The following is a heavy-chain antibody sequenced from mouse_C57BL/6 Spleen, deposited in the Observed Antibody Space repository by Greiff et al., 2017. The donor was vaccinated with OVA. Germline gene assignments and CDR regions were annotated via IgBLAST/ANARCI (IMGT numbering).Heavy chain of an antibody. CDR3: TRSEGPPSYYAMDY. V-gene: IGHV1-5*01. D-gene: IGHD3-3*01. CDR2: IYPGNSDT. J-gene: IGHJ4*01. Sequence: VQLQQSGTVLARPGASVKMSCKTSGYTFTSYWMHWVKQRPGQGLEWIGAIYPGNSDTSYNQKFKGKAKLTAVTSASTAYMELSSLTNEDSAVYYCTRSEGPPSYYAMDYWGQGTSVTVSS. CDR1: GYTFTSYW.